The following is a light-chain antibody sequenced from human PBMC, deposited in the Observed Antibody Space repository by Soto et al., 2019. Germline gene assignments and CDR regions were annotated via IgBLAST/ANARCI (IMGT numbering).Light chain of an antibody. V-gene: IGLV2-14*01. J-gene: IGLJ1*01. CDR2: EVS. CDR1: SSDVGGYNY. Sequence: QSVLTQPASVSGSAGQSITISCTGTSSDVGGYNYVSWYQQHPGKAPKLMIYEVSNRPSGVSNRFSGSKSGNTASLTISGLXAEDEADYYCSSYTSSSTPLVFGTGTKVTVL. CDR3: SSYTSSSTPLV.